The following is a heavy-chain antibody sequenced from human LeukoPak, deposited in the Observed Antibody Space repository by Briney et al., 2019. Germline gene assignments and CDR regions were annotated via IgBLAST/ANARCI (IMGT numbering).Heavy chain of an antibody. V-gene: IGHV3-74*01. Sequence: GGSMRLSCAASGFIFTDYWMHWVRRAPGKGLVWVSRIDTDGSSTIYADSVKGRFTISRDNAKNTLYLQMNSLRAEDTAVYYCTRGYVGIDYWGQGILVTVSS. CDR2: IDTDGSST. J-gene: IGHJ4*02. D-gene: IGHD5-12*01. CDR3: TRGYVGIDY. CDR1: GFIFTDYW.